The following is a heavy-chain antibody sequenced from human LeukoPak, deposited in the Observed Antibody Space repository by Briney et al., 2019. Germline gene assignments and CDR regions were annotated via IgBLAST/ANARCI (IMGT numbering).Heavy chain of an antibody. CDR3: AKEGYRYGYACDY. V-gene: IGHV3-23*01. Sequence: QPGGSLRVSCAASGFSFSSYAMSWVRQAPGKGLERVSAICDSGGSTYDAHSVNRQFTIHRDNSKNNLYLQKNSLRADDTAVYYCAKEGYRYGYACDYWGGRPVVSVSS. J-gene: IGHJ4*02. CDR2: ICDSGGST. D-gene: IGHD5-18*01. CDR1: GFSFSSYA.